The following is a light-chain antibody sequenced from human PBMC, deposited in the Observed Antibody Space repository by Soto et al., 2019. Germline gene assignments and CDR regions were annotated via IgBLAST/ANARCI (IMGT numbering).Light chain of an antibody. Sequence: EIVLTQSPGTLSLSPGERATLSCRASQSVSSRYLAWDQQEPGQAPRLLIYGASSRATGIPDRFSGSGSGTDFTLTISRLEREDSAVYYFLHDGSSRTFGQGTKVEIK. J-gene: IGKJ1*01. CDR2: GAS. CDR3: LHDGSSRT. V-gene: IGKV3-20*01. CDR1: QSVSSRY.